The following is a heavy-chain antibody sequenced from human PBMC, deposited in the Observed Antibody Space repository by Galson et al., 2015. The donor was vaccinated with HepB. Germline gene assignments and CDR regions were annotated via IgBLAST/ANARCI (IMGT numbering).Heavy chain of an antibody. V-gene: IGHV1-46*01. CDR3: ARAVTSGGAFDI. CDR2: INPSGGST. CDR1: GYTFTSYY. J-gene: IGHJ3*02. Sequence: SVKVSCKASGYTFTSYYMHWVRQAPGQGLEWMGIINPSGGSTSYAQKFQGRVTMTRDTSTSTVYVELSSLRSEDTAVYYCARAVTSGGAFDIWGQGTMVTVSS. D-gene: IGHD4-17*01.